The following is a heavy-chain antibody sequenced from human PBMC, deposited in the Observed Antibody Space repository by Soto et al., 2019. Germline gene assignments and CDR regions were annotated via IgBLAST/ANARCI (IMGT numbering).Heavy chain of an antibody. Sequence: EVQLVESGGGLVKPGGSLRLSCAASGFTFTDAWMNWVRQAPGKGLEWVGRIKSSSDGGTTDSAAPVKGRFTISRDDSKNTLYLQMNSLKTEDTAVYFCFTEVFHNSDRSGSSDYWGQGTLVTVSS. CDR1: GFTFTDAW. CDR2: IKSSSDGGTT. D-gene: IGHD3-22*01. CDR3: FTEVFHNSDRSGSSDY. V-gene: IGHV3-15*07. J-gene: IGHJ4*02.